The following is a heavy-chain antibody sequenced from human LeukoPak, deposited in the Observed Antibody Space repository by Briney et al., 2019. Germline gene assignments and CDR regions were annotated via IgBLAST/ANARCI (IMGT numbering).Heavy chain of an antibody. CDR2: ISYDGSNK. D-gene: IGHD1-26*01. CDR3: ARDTIGYSGSYGLFVY. Sequence: GGSLRLSCAASGFTFSSYAMHWVRQAPGKGLEWAAVISYDGSNKYYADSVKGRFTISRDNSKNTLYLQMNSLRAEDTAVYYCARDTIGYSGSYGLFVYWGQGTLVTVSS. CDR1: GFTFSSYA. V-gene: IGHV3-30*04. J-gene: IGHJ4*02.